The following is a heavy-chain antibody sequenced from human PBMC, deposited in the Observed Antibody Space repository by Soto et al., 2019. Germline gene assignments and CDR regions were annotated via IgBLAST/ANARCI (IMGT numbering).Heavy chain of an antibody. D-gene: IGHD1-1*01. V-gene: IGHV4-59*01. J-gene: IGHJ3*02. CDR1: GASITTYY. Sequence: QVQLQESGPGLVKPSETLSLTCTVSGASITTYYWSWMRQPPGKGLEWIGYIYDSGTTYYNSSLKSRATIAVDTSKSQFSLKLSSVTAADTAVYYCARGGNSALDIWGQGTMVTVSS. CDR2: IYDSGTT. CDR3: ARGGNSALDI.